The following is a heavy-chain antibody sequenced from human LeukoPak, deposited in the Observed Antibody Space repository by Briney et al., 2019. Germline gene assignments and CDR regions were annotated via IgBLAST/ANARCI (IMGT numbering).Heavy chain of an antibody. Sequence: EASVKVSCKTSGYTFTDQYIHWVRAAPGQGLEWLGSINPSRGGTTYAQKFQGRVTMTRDTSIDTAYMEMSNLTFDDTAFYCCTRARYTSSFPRFDYWGQGTLVTVSS. CDR3: TRARYTSSFPRFDY. D-gene: IGHD6-6*01. J-gene: IGHJ4*02. CDR1: GYTFTDQY. CDR2: INPSRGGT. V-gene: IGHV1-2*02.